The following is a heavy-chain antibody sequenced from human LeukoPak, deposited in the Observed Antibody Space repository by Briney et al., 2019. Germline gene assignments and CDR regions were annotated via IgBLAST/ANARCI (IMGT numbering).Heavy chain of an antibody. D-gene: IGHD3-10*02. Sequence: GASLRLSCAVSGFTFSSYAMSWVCQAPGKGLEWVSAISGSGGSTYYADSVKSRFTISRDNAKNTLYLQMNSVRAEDTAVYYCAKDRECSYYFDYWGQGTLVTVSS. CDR1: GFTFSSYA. CDR2: ISGSGGST. CDR3: AKDRECSYYFDY. V-gene: IGHV3-23*01. J-gene: IGHJ4*02.